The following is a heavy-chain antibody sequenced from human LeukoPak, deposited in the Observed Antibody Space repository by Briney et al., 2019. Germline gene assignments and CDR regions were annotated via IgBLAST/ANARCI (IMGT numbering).Heavy chain of an antibody. CDR2: ISSSSSTI. D-gene: IGHD3-10*01. Sequence: PGGSLRLSCAASGFTFSSYSMNWVCQAPGKGLEWVSYISSSSSTIYYADSVKGRFTISRDNAKNSLYLQMNSLRAEDTAVYYCARRGGSGSRYYVDVWGKGTTVTVSS. CDR3: ARRGGSGSRYYVDV. V-gene: IGHV3-48*01. CDR1: GFTFSSYS. J-gene: IGHJ6*03.